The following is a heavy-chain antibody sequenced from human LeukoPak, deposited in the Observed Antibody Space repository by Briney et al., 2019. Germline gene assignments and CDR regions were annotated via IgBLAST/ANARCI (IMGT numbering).Heavy chain of an antibody. CDR1: GFTFNDYY. CDR3: ATEGAGFDT. CDR2: INIGGTNT. V-gene: IGHV3-11*01. Sequence: AGGSLRLSCAASGFTFNDYYMSWIRQAPGKGLEWLSYINIGGTNTHYADSVKGRFTISRDNAKKSLYLEMNNLRAEDTAVYYCATEGAGFDTWGQGVLVTVSS. J-gene: IGHJ5*02.